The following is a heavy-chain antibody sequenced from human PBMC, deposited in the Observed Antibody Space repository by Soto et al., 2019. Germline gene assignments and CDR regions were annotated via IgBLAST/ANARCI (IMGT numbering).Heavy chain of an antibody. CDR3: ARDRISGTSYSDY. D-gene: IGHD1-7*01. Sequence: QVQLQESGPGLLKPSETLSLNCTVSSGAINSFYWSWIRQPAGKGLEWIGRIHSSGTTNYNPSLKSRLTMSVDTSKDQFSLKLTSVTAADTAVYYCARDRISGTSYSDYWGQGILVTVSS. CDR1: SGAINSFY. V-gene: IGHV4-4*07. J-gene: IGHJ4*02. CDR2: IHSSGTT.